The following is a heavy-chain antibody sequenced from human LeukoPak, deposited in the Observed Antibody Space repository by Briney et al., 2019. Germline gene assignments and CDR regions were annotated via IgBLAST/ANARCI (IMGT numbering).Heavy chain of an antibody. D-gene: IGHD6-19*01. CDR2: IYNGGST. Sequence: GGSLRLSCAASGFTVSSKYMSWVRQAPGKGLEWVSVIYNGGSTNYADSVKGRFTISRDNSKNTLDLQMNSLRAEDTAVYFCARASQWLALDYWGQGTLVTVSS. J-gene: IGHJ4*02. CDR3: ARASQWLALDY. V-gene: IGHV3-66*01. CDR1: GFTVSSKY.